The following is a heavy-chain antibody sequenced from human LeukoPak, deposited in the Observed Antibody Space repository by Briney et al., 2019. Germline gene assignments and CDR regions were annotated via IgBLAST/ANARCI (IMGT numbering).Heavy chain of an antibody. CDR1: GFTLSSYW. CDR2: INIDGSST. D-gene: IGHD2-15*01. Sequence: GGSLRLSCAASGFTLSSYWMHWVRQAPRKGVVWVSGINIDGSSTSYADSVKGRFTISRDNAKNTLYLQMNSLRAEDTAVYYCARPSGYCSGGSCPRWFDPWGQGTLVTVSS. CDR3: ARPSGYCSGGSCPRWFDP. J-gene: IGHJ5*02. V-gene: IGHV3-74*01.